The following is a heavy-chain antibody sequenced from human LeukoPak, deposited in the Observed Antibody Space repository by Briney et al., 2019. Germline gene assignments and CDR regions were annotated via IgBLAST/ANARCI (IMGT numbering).Heavy chain of an antibody. J-gene: IGHJ4*02. D-gene: IGHD3-3*01. CDR2: INTDGSST. Sequence: GGSLRLSCAASGFTFSSYWMHWVRQAPGKGLVWVSRINTDGSSTSYADSVKGRFTISRDNAKNTLYLQMNSLRAEDTAVYYCARGGDGFLEWLLPNYWGQGTLVTVSS. V-gene: IGHV3-74*01. CDR3: ARGGDGFLEWLLPNY. CDR1: GFTFSSYW.